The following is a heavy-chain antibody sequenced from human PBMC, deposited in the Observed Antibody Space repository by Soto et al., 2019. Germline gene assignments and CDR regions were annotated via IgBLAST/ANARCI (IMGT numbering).Heavy chain of an antibody. V-gene: IGHV1-2*02. CDR3: ARGYCSSSGCSHYFDY. J-gene: IGHJ4*02. CDR2: INPTSGGT. Sequence: GASVKVSFKASGYTFPGNYMHWVRQAPGQGLEWMALINPTSGGTNYAQKFQGRVTMTWDTSISTAYMELSRLRSDDTAIYYCARGYCSSSGCSHYFDYWGQGTLVTVS. CDR1: GYTFPGNY. D-gene: IGHD2-2*01.